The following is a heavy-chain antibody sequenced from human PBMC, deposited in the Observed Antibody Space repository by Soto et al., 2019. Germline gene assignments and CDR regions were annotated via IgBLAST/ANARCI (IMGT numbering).Heavy chain of an antibody. J-gene: IGHJ6*02. D-gene: IGHD6-19*01. V-gene: IGHV3-30-3*01. CDR2: ISYDGSNK. Sequence: PGGSLRLSCAASGFTFSSYAMHWVRRAPGKGLEWVAVISYDGSNKYYADFVKGRFTISRDNSKNTLYLQMNSLRAEDTAVYYCARASSGWYAAGGMDVWGQGTTVTVSS. CDR3: ARASSGWYAAGGMDV. CDR1: GFTFSSYA.